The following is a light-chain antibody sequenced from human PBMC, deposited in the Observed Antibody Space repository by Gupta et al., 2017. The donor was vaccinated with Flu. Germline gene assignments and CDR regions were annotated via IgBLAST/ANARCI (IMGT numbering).Light chain of an antibody. CDR2: NNH. V-gene: IGLV1-44*01. Sequence: QSVLTHPPSTSRAPRQRDTISCSGSSSYTGSNTVNWYQQLPATAPPVLIFNNHERPPGVPDRFSSATSCASASPPISGRRSEDEADDYYSASDDSMKGPGVFGGGTKLTVL. CDR3: SASDDSMKGPGV. J-gene: IGLJ3*02. CDR1: SSYTGSNT.